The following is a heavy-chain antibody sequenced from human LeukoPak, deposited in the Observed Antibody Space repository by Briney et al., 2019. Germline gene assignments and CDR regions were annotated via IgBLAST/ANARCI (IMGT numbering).Heavy chain of an antibody. CDR1: GGSISSYY. CDR2: IYYSGST. V-gene: IGHV4-59*08. Sequence: SETLSLTCTVSGGSISSYYWSWIRQPPGKGLEWIGYIYYSGSTYYNPSLKSRVTISVDTSKNQFSLKLSSVTAADTAVYYCARGGIYYFDYWGQGTLVTVSS. J-gene: IGHJ4*02. D-gene: IGHD2/OR15-2a*01. CDR3: ARGGIYYFDY.